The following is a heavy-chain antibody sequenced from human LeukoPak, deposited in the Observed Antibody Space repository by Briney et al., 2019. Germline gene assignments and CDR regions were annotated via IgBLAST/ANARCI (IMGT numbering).Heavy chain of an antibody. CDR2: IKEDGSEE. CDR1: GFTLRSSW. V-gene: IGHV3-7*01. D-gene: IGHD4-17*01. Sequence: PGGSLRLSCAASGFTLRSSWMTWVRQAPGKGLEWVANIKEDGSEENYVDSVKGRFTISRDNAKNSLYLQMNSLGAEDTAVYYCARHTVSAAGDYWGQGTLVIVSS. CDR3: ARHTVSAAGDY. J-gene: IGHJ4*02.